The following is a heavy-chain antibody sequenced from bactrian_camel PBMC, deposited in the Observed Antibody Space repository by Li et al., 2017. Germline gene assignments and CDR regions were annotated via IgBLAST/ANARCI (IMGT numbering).Heavy chain of an antibody. D-gene: IGHD1*01. CDR2: LDSDGTT. CDR1: GYKHSSYC. Sequence: QLVESGGGSVQTGGSLTLACAASGYKHSSYCLGWFRETPGKRREKVATLDSDGTTFYADTVKGRFTISKDNAGNTLYLQMNSLKPEDTAVYYCVRHDTSTDTYSQPESQGTQVTVSS. J-gene: IGHJ4*01. V-gene: IGHV3S10*01.